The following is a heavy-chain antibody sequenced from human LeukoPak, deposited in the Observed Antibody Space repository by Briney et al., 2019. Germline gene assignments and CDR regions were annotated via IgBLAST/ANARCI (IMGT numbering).Heavy chain of an antibody. Sequence: SETLSLTCTVSGGSISSGDYYWSWIRQPPGKGLEWIAYMYYSGSTYYNPSLRSRVTMSADTSKNQLSLKLSSVTAADTAVYYCARPYYYDSRIDPWGQGTLVTVSS. V-gene: IGHV4-30-4*01. J-gene: IGHJ5*02. CDR1: GGSISSGDYY. CDR3: ARPYYYDSRIDP. D-gene: IGHD3-22*01. CDR2: MYYSGST.